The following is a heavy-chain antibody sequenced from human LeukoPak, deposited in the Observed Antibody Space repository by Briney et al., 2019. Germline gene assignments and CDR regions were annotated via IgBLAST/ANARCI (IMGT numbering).Heavy chain of an antibody. V-gene: IGHV3-33*01. CDR2: IWYDGSNK. Sequence: PGRSLRLSCAASGFTFSSYGMHWVRQAPGKGLEWVAVIWYDGSNKYYADSVKGRFTISRDNSKNTLYLQMNSLRAEDTAVYYCARGSLFSSGWYFDYWGQGTQVTVSS. CDR1: GFTFSSYG. D-gene: IGHD6-19*01. J-gene: IGHJ4*02. CDR3: ARGSLFSSGWYFDY.